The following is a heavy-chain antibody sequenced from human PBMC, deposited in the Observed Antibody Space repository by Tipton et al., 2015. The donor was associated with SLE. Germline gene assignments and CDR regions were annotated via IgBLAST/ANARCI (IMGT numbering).Heavy chain of an antibody. CDR2: ISRAGTYM. J-gene: IGHJ3*02. CDR1: GFTFSDYS. Sequence: QLVQSGGGLVKPGGSLRLSCEASGFTFSDYSMNWVRQAPGKGLEWVSSISRAGTYMYYADSVKGRFTISRDNTKNSLYLQMNSLRAEDTAVYYCTDHDAFDIWGQGTSVTVSS. CDR3: TDHDAFDI. V-gene: IGHV3-21*01.